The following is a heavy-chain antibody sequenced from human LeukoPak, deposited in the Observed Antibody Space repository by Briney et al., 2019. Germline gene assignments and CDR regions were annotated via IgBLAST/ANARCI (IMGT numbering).Heavy chain of an antibody. CDR1: GASISSYY. Sequence: PSETLSLTCTVSGASISSYYWSWIRQPPGKGLEWIGYIYYSGSTNYNPSLKSRVTISVDTSKNQFSLKLTSVTAADTAVYYCARDRPLESWGQGTLVTVSS. CDR2: IYYSGST. CDR3: ARDRPLES. J-gene: IGHJ5*01. V-gene: IGHV4-59*01.